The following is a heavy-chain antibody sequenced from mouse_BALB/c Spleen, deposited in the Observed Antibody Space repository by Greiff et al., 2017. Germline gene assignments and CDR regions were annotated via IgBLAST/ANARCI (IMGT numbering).Heavy chain of an antibody. CDR3: ARSGYDVGYAMDY. D-gene: IGHD2-14*01. Sequence: EVMLVESGGGLVQPGGSRKLSCAASGFTFSSFGMHWVRQAPEKGLEWVAYISSGSSTIYYADTVKGRFTISRDNPKNTLFLQMTSLRSEDTAMYYCARSGYDVGYAMDYWGQGTSGTVSS. CDR1: GFTFSSFG. V-gene: IGHV5-17*02. CDR2: ISSGSSTI. J-gene: IGHJ4*01.